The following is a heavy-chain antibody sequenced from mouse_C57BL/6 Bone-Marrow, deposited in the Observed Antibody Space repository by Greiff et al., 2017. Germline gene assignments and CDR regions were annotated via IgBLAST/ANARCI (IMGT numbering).Heavy chain of an antibody. CDR2: IDPSDSYT. V-gene: IGHV14-1*01. CDR1: GFNIKDYY. J-gene: IGHJ2*01. CDR3: AGGRY. Sequence: EVQLQQSGAELVRPGASVKLSCTASGFNIKDYYMHWVKQRPEQGLEWIGRIDPSDSYTNYNQKFKGKATLTVDTSSSTAYMQLSSLTSEDSAVYYCAGGRYWGQGTTLTVSS.